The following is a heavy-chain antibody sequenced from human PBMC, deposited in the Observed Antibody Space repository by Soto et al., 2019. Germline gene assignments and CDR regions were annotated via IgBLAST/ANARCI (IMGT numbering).Heavy chain of an antibody. CDR3: ARDRGPSSGYYPYWFDP. CDR2: IIPIFGTA. V-gene: IGHV1-69*14. D-gene: IGHD3-22*01. Sequence: QVQLVQSGAEVKKPGSSVKVSCKASGGTFSSYAITWVRQAPGQGLEWMGGIIPIFGTANYAQKFQARVTISAGRSTRTADMERSSLRSGDTAVYYCARDRGPSSGYYPYWFDPWGQGTLVTVSS. CDR1: GGTFSSYA. J-gene: IGHJ5*02.